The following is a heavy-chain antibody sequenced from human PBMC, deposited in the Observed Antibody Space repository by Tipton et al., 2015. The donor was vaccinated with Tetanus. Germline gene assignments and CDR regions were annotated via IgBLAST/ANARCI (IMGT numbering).Heavy chain of an antibody. D-gene: IGHD1-26*01. Sequence: QSGAEVKRPGASVKVSCKASGYTFTGYYMHWVRQAPGQGLEWMGRINPNSGDKNYVQKFQGRVTLTLDTSITTAYMELHRLTSDDTAVYYCVRDLQSFFHGDFWGQGTLVTVSS. CDR3: VRDLQSFFHGDF. CDR2: INPNSGDK. V-gene: IGHV1-2*06. CDR1: GYTFTGYY. J-gene: IGHJ4*02.